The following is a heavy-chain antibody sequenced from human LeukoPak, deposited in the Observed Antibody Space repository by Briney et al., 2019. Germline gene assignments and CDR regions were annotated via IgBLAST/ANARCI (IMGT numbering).Heavy chain of an antibody. D-gene: IGHD4-17*01. J-gene: IGHJ6*03. CDR1: GFTFSSYA. CDR2: ISGSGGST. V-gene: IGHV3-23*01. Sequence: PGGSLRLSCAASGFTFSSYAMSWVRQAPGKGLEWVSAISGSGGSTYYADSVKGRFTISRDNSTNTLYLQMNSLRAEDTAVYYCAKDPHYGDSTHGYYYYYMDVWGKGTTVTVSS. CDR3: AKDPHYGDSTHGYYYYYMDV.